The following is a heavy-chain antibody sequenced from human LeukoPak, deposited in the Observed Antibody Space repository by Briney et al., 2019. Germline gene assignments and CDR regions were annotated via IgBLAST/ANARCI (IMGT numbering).Heavy chain of an antibody. J-gene: IGHJ4*02. Sequence: GGSLRLSCAASGFTFSNYAMSWVRQAPGKGLEWVSTISDSGRSTYYADSVKGRFTISRDNSKNTLYLQMNSQRAEETALYYLAKDYVTKSDYWGQGTLVTVSS. V-gene: IGHV3-23*01. D-gene: IGHD2-8*01. CDR3: AKDYVTKSDY. CDR2: ISDSGRST. CDR1: GFTFSNYA.